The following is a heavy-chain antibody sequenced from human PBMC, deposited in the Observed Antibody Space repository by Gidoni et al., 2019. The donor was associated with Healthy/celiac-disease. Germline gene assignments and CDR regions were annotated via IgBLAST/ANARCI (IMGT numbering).Heavy chain of an antibody. J-gene: IGHJ6*02. CDR1: SGSISSSRYY. D-gene: IGHD3-3*01. Sequence: QLQLPESDPGLGKTSETLSPTCTVSSGSISSSRYYWGGTRQPPGKGLVWIGSIYYSGSTYYNPSLKIRVTISVDTSKTQFSLKLSSVTAADTAVYYCARDSTYYDFWSGYRTYYYYGMDVWGQGTTVTVSS. CDR2: IYYSGST. CDR3: ARDSTYYDFWSGYRTYYYYGMDV. V-gene: IGHV4-39*07.